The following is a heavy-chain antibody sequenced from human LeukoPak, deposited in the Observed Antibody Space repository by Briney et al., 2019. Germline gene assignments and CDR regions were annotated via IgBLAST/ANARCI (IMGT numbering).Heavy chain of an antibody. CDR2: FYSGVTT. Sequence: PGGSLRLSCAASGFTVSSNYMSWVRQAPGKGLEWVSLFYSGVTTYYADSVKGRFTISRDNSKNTLYLQMNSLRAEDTAVYYCATTSSSDAFDIWGQGTMVTVSS. CDR3: ATTSSSDAFDI. V-gene: IGHV3-53*01. D-gene: IGHD6-13*01. J-gene: IGHJ3*02. CDR1: GFTVSSNY.